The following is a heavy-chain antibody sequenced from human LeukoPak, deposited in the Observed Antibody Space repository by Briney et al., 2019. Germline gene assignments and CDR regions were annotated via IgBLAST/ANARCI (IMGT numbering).Heavy chain of an antibody. CDR2: INPNSGGT. J-gene: IGHJ4*01. Sequence: GASVKVSFKASGYTFSDYYLHWVRHAPGQGLEWMGWINPNSGGTNFAQKFRGRVTMTRDTSITTAYMELTRLKSDDTAVYYCARGGVRTAASSLGYWGQGTLVTVSS. D-gene: IGHD6-13*01. CDR3: ARGGVRTAASSLGY. CDR1: GYTFSDYY. V-gene: IGHV1-2*02.